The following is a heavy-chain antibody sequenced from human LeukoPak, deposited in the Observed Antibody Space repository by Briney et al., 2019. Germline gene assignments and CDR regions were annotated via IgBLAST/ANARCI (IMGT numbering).Heavy chain of an antibody. J-gene: IGHJ4*02. Sequence: GGSLRLSCSAAGFSFSSYAMHWVRQAPGKGLEYVSAISSNGGSTYYADSVKGRFTISRDNSKNTLYLQMSSLRAEDTAVYYCVKDSIPSIVVVPASFGYWGQGTLVTVSS. D-gene: IGHD2-2*01. CDR2: ISSNGGST. CDR1: GFSFSSYA. V-gene: IGHV3-64D*06. CDR3: VKDSIPSIVVVPASFGY.